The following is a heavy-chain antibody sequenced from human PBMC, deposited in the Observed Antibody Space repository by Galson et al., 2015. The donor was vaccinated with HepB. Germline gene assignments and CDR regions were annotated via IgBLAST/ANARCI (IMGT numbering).Heavy chain of an antibody. CDR2: IYYSGST. D-gene: IGHD2-2*01. J-gene: IGHJ5*02. Sequence: ETLSLTCTVSGDSISSYYWSWIRQPPGKGLEWIGFIYYSGSTSYNPSLKSRVTISVDTSKNQFSLKLSSMTAADTAVYYCARVEYYPLLGGSNWFDPWGQGTLVTVSS. V-gene: IGHV4-59*01. CDR3: ARVEYYPLLGGSNWFDP. CDR1: GDSISSYY.